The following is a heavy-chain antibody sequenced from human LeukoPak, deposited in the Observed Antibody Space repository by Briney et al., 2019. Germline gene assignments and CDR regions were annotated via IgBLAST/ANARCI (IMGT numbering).Heavy chain of an antibody. Sequence: GSPRLSCAASGFTFSTYWMSWVRQAPGKGLEWVANIKQDGSEKYYVDSVKGRFTISRDNAKKSLYLQMNSLRAEDTAVYYCGRVGAYYGSGSYSDYWGQGTLVTVSS. CDR3: GRVGAYYGSGSYSDY. CDR1: GFTFSTYW. J-gene: IGHJ4*02. CDR2: IKQDGSEK. D-gene: IGHD3-10*01. V-gene: IGHV3-7*01.